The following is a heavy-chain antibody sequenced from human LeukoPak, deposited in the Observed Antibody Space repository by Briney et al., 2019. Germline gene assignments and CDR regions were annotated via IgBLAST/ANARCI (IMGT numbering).Heavy chain of an antibody. CDR2: ISYDGSNK. Sequence: PGGSLRLSCAASGFTFSSYAMHWVRQAPGKGLEWVGVISYDGSNKYYADTVKGRFTISRDNYKNTLYLQMNILRAEDTAVYYCASGGGNSGALDYWGQGTLVTVSS. CDR3: ASGGGNSGALDY. D-gene: IGHD4-23*01. CDR1: GFTFSSYA. J-gene: IGHJ4*02. V-gene: IGHV3-30*04.